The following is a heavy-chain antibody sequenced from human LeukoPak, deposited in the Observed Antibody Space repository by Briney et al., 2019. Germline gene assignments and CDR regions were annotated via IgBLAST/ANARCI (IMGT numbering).Heavy chain of an antibody. CDR2: ISWNSGSI. CDR1: GFTFDDYA. V-gene: IGHV3-9*03. CDR3: AKADYYDSSGSIFDI. Sequence: PGRSLRLSCAASGFTFDDYAMHWVRQAPGKGLEWVPGISWNSGSIGYADSVKGRFTISRDNAKNSLYLLMNSLRAEDMALYYCAKADYYDSSGSIFDIWGQGTMVTVSS. D-gene: IGHD3-22*01. J-gene: IGHJ3*02.